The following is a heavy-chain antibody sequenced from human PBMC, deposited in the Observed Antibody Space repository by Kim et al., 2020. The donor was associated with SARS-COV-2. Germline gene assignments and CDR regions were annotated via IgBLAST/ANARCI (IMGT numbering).Heavy chain of an antibody. CDR2: MNPNSGDS. D-gene: IGHD2-2*01. Sequence: ASVKVSCKASGFSFTTYDINWVRQATGQGLEWMGWMNPNSGDSGYAQKFQGRVTMTRDTSISTAFMELGSLTSEDTAVYYCARDRASSSKGWFEPWGQGT. CDR3: ARDRASSSKGWFEP. V-gene: IGHV1-8*02. CDR1: GFSFTTYD. J-gene: IGHJ5*02.